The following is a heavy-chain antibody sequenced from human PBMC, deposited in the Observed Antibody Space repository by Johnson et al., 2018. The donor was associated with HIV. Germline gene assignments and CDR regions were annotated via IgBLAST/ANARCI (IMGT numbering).Heavy chain of an antibody. CDR2: INWNGGST. Sequence: VQLVESGGGVVRPGGSLRLSCAASGFTFDDYGMSWVRQALGKGLEWVSGINWNGGSTGYADSVKGRFTISRDNAKNSLYLQMNSLGAEDTAIYYCARDLRLGAIDAFDIWGQGTMVTVSS. CDR1: GFTFDDYG. D-gene: IGHD1-26*01. J-gene: IGHJ3*02. V-gene: IGHV3-20*04. CDR3: ARDLRLGAIDAFDI.